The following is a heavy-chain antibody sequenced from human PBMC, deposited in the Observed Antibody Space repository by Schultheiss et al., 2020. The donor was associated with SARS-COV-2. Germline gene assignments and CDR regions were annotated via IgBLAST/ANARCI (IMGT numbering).Heavy chain of an antibody. D-gene: IGHD3-10*01. CDR2: INHSGST. CDR1: GGSFSGYY. Sequence: SETLSLTCAVYGGSFSGYYWSWIRQPPGKGLEWIGEINHSGSTNYNPSLKSRVTISVDTSKNQLSLQLSSVTAADTAVYYCARVSLPGGPDYYYYGMDVWGQGTTVTVSS. J-gene: IGHJ6*02. CDR3: ARVSLPGGPDYYYYGMDV. V-gene: IGHV4-34*01.